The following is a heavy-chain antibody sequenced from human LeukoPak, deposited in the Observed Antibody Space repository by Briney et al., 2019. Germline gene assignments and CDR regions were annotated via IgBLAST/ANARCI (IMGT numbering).Heavy chain of an antibody. D-gene: IGHD4-11*01. V-gene: IGHV4-39*01. J-gene: IGHJ6*03. CDR2: IYFGGNT. Sequence: SETLSLTCTVSGGSISSTSYQWGWLRQPPGRGLEWIGNIYFGGNTYYNPSLNYRVTVSVDTSKNQLSLQLSSVTAADTAVYYCARLRRTAVTTYNYYHYMDVWGKGTTVTVSS. CDR3: ARLRRTAVTTYNYYHYMDV. CDR1: GGSISSTSYQ.